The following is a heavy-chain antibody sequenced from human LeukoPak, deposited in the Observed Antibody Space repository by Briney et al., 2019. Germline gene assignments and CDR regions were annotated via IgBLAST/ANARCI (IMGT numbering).Heavy chain of an antibody. CDR1: GFTFSSFG. J-gene: IGHJ6*02. CDR3: ARDVVAATQTFSYGMDV. V-gene: IGHV3-33*01. D-gene: IGHD2-15*01. Sequence: GGSLRLSCAASGFTFSSFGIHWVREAPGKGLEWVAIVWYDGSNKYYADSVKGRFTISRDNSKNTLYLQMNSLRAEDTAVYYCARDVVAATQTFSYGMDVWGQGTTVTVSS. CDR2: VWYDGSNK.